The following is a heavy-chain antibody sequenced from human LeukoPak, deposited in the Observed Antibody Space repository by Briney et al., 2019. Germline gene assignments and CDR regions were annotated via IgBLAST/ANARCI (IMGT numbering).Heavy chain of an antibody. CDR2: IKQDGSEK. V-gene: IGHV3-7*01. CDR1: GFTFSSYW. CDR3: AKGYSSNIVLYYFDY. Sequence: GGSLRLSCAASGFTFSSYWMSWVRQAPGKGLEWVANIKQDGSEKYYVDSVKGRFTISRDNAKNSLYLQMNSLRAEDTAVYYCAKGYSSNIVLYYFDYWGQGALVTVSS. D-gene: IGHD6-13*01. J-gene: IGHJ4*02.